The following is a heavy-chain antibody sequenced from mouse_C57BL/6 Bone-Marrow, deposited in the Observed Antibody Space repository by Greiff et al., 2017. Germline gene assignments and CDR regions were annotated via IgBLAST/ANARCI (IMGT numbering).Heavy chain of an antibody. J-gene: IGHJ2*01. V-gene: IGHV5-6*01. D-gene: IGHD2-5*01. CDR3: ARHGDYSNYGGRYYFDY. CDR1: GFTFSSYG. Sequence: EVNVVESGGDLVKPGGSLKLSCAASGFTFSSYGMSWVRQTPDKRLEWVATISSGGSYTYYPDSVKGRFTISRDNAKNTLYLQMSSLKSEDTAMYYCARHGDYSNYGGRYYFDYWGQGTTLTVSS. CDR2: ISSGGSYT.